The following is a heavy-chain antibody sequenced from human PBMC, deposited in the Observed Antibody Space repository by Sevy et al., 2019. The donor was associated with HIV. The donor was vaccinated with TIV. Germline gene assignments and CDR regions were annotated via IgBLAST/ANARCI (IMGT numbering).Heavy chain of an antibody. Sequence: SETLSLTCAVYGGSFSDYYWSWIRQPPVKGLEWIGEIKHSGSTNNNPSLKSRVTISVDTSKNQFSLKLSSVTAADTAVSYCARGIAAASFDYWGQGTLVTVSS. V-gene: IGHV4-34*01. CDR1: GGSFSDYY. J-gene: IGHJ4*02. CDR2: IKHSGST. D-gene: IGHD6-13*01. CDR3: ARGIAAASFDY.